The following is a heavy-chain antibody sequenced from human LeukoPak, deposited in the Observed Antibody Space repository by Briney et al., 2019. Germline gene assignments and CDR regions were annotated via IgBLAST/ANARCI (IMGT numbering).Heavy chain of an antibody. D-gene: IGHD7-27*01. CDR1: GGTFSSYA. Sequence: PRASVKVSCKASGGTFSSYAISWVRQAPGQGLEWMGRIIPIFGTANYAQKFQGRVTITTDESTSTAYMELSSLRSEDTAVYYCASGESARAASDICGQGTMVTVSS. CDR3: ASGESARAASDI. J-gene: IGHJ3*02. V-gene: IGHV1-69*05. CDR2: IIPIFGTA.